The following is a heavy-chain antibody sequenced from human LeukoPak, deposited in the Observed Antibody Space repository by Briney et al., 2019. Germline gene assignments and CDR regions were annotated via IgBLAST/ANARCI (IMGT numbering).Heavy chain of an antibody. CDR3: ARDRDSSGYYSLSENYGMDV. V-gene: IGHV3-30-3*01. J-gene: IGHJ6*02. CDR2: ISYDGSNK. Sequence: GGSLRLSCAASGFTFSSYAMHWVRQAPGKGLEWVAVISYDGSNKYYADSVKGRFTISRDTSKNTLYLQMNSLRAEDTAVYYCARDRDSSGYYSLSENYGMDVWGQGTTVTVSS. D-gene: IGHD3-22*01. CDR1: GFTFSSYA.